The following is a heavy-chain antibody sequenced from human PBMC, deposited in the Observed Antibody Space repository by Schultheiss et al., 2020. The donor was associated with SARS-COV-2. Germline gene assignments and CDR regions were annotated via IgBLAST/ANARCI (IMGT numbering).Heavy chain of an antibody. CDR3: ARLPFVVVTGPIYNWFDA. CDR1: GGSISSGRYY. CDR2: ISYSGST. J-gene: IGHJ5*02. Sequence: SETLSLTCTVSGGSISSGRYYWGWIRQPPGKGLEWIGSISYSGSTYYNTSLKSRVTISVDTSKNQLSLKLSSVTAADTAVYYCARLPFVVVTGPIYNWFDAWGQGTLVTVSS. V-gene: IGHV4-39*01. D-gene: IGHD2-21*02.